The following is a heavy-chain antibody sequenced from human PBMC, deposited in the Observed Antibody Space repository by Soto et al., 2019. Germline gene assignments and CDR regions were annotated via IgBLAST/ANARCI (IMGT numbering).Heavy chain of an antibody. J-gene: IGHJ3*02. CDR3: AKDRSMIVVALDAFDI. CDR2: ISGSGGST. CDR1: GFTFSSYA. Sequence: GGSLRLSCAASGFTFSSYAMSWVRQAPGKGLEWVSAISGSGGSTYYADSVKGRFTISRDNSKNTLYLQMNSLRAEDTAVYYCAKDRSMIVVALDAFDIWGQGTTVTVSS. D-gene: IGHD3-22*01. V-gene: IGHV3-23*01.